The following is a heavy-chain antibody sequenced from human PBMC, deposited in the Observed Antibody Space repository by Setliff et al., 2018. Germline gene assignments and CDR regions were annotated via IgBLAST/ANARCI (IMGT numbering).Heavy chain of an antibody. Sequence: ASVKVSCKASGYTFTSYAMHWVRQAPGQRLEWMGWINAGNGNTKYSQKFQGRVTITRDTSASTAYMELSSLRSEDTAVYYCARAVGAAMVTWYFDYWGQGTLVTVSS. CDR3: ARAVGAAMVTWYFDY. V-gene: IGHV1-3*01. D-gene: IGHD5-18*01. J-gene: IGHJ4*02. CDR1: GYTFTSYA. CDR2: INAGNGNT.